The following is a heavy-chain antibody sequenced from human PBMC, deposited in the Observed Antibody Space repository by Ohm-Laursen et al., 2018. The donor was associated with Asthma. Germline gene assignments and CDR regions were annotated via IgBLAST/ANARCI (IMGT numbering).Heavy chain of an antibody. Sequence: SLRLSCSASGFTFRDYEMHWVRQAQGKGLERVAGISHDGSNKDYAVSVKGLFTISRDNSKITLFLQMNSLRAEDTALYYCARGRYSSSWSHTIDYWGQGTLVTVSS. CDR1: GFTFRDYE. CDR3: ARGRYSSSWSHTIDY. CDR2: ISHDGSNK. J-gene: IGHJ4*02. D-gene: IGHD6-13*01. V-gene: IGHV3-30-3*01.